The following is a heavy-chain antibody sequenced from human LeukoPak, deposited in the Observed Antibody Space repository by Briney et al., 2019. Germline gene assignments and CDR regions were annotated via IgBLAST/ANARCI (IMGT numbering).Heavy chain of an antibody. CDR2: IIPIFGTA. D-gene: IGHD3-16*01. CDR3: ARDRGSTFYYYGMDV. J-gene: IGHJ6*02. CDR1: GGTFSSYA. Sequence: SVKVSCKASGGTFSSYAISWVRQAPGQGLEWMGGIIPIFGTANYAQKFQGRVTITADESTSTAYMELSSLRSEDTAVYYCARDRGSTFYYYGMDVWGQGTTVTVSS. V-gene: IGHV1-69*01.